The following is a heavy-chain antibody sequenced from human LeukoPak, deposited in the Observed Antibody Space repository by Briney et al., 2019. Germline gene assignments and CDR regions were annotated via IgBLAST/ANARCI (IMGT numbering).Heavy chain of an antibody. CDR3: ARGGGDGYIP. CDR2: IYSSGST. CDR1: SGSINSYY. V-gene: IGHV4-59*12. J-gene: IGHJ5*02. D-gene: IGHD5-24*01. Sequence: PSETLSLTCTVSSGSINSYYWNWIRQPPGKGLEWIGRIYSSGSTNYSPSLKSRVTISVDTSKNQFSLKLSSVTAADTAVYYCARGGGDGYIPWGQGTLVTVSS.